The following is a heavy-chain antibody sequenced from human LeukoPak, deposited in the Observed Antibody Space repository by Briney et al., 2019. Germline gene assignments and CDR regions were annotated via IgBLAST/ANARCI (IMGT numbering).Heavy chain of an antibody. CDR1: GGSISSSSYF. Sequence: SETLSLTCIVSGGSISSSSYFWAWIRQPPGKGLECIGSIYYSGSTYYTPSLKSRVTISVDTSKNRFSLQLSSVTAADTAVYYCARDSRDSYYYGMDVWGQGTTVTVSS. CDR2: IYYSGST. V-gene: IGHV4-39*01. J-gene: IGHJ6*02. CDR3: ARDSRDSYYYGMDV. D-gene: IGHD3/OR15-3a*01.